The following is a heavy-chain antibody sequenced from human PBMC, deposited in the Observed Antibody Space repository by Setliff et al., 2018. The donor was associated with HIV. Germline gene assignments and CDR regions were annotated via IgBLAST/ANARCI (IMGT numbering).Heavy chain of an antibody. J-gene: IGHJ4*02. D-gene: IGHD3-10*01. V-gene: IGHV4-59*01. CDR2: MSFSANS. CDR1: GDSIKDYY. CDR3: ARGAGAFGAKLDS. Sequence: PSETLSLTCNVSGDSIKDYYWSWIRQPPGKGLEWLGYMSFSANSNYNPSLKNRITISIDTSKNQFSLRLKSVTAADAAIYHCARGAGAFGAKLDSWGQGSLVTVSS.